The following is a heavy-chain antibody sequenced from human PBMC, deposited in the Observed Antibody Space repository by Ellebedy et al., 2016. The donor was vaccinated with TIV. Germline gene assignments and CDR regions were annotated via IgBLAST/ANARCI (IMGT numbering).Heavy chain of an antibody. J-gene: IGHJ5*02. CDR1: GYTFSTFW. CDR3: ARRGYYDKSGLDA. Sequence: ASVKVSCKGSGYTFSTFWIGWVRQVPGKALEWMGIIFPGDFDTRYSPSFRGQVTISVDKAISTAYLEWHTLSESDTAIYYCARRGYYDKSGLDAWGRGTLVTVSS. D-gene: IGHD3-22*01. V-gene: IGHV5-51*01. CDR2: IFPGDFDT.